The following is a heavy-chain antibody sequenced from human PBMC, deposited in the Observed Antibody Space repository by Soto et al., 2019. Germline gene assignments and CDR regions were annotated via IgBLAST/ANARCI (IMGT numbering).Heavy chain of an antibody. CDR3: ARDSGSGYYSDY. CDR1: GGTFSSYA. D-gene: IGHD3-22*01. CDR2: IIPIFGTA. J-gene: IGHJ4*02. Sequence: SVKVSCTASGGTFSSYASSWVRQAPGQGLEWMGGIIPIFGTANYAQKFQGRVTITADESTSTAYMELSSLRSEDTAVYYCARDSGSGYYSDYWGQGTLVTVSS. V-gene: IGHV1-69*13.